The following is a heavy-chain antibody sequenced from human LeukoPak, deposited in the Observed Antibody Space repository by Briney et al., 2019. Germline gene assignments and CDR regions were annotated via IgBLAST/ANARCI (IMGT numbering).Heavy chain of an antibody. CDR1: GYTFTGYY. CDR3: ASDSRNAFDI. J-gene: IGHJ3*02. CDR2: INLNSGGT. V-gene: IGHV1-2*04. Sequence: ASVKVSCKASGYTFTGYYMHWVRQAPGQGLEWMGWINLNSGGTNYAQKFQGWVTMTRDTSISTAYMELSRLRSEDMAVYYCASDSRNAFDIWGQGTMVTVSS. D-gene: IGHD4-11*01.